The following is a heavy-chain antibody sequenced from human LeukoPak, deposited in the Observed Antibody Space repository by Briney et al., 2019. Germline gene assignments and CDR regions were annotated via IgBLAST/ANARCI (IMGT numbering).Heavy chain of an antibody. CDR2: IYSGGNT. D-gene: IGHD3-10*01. CDR1: GFTVSSNS. CDR3: AKAAYGSESYYDPFDY. J-gene: IGHJ4*02. V-gene: IGHV3-53*01. Sequence: PGGSLRLSCTVSGFTVSSNSMSWVRQAPGKGLEWVSFIYSGGNTHYSDSVKGRFTISRDNSKNTLYLQMNSLRAEDTAVYYCAKAAYGSESYYDPFDYWGQGTLVTVSS.